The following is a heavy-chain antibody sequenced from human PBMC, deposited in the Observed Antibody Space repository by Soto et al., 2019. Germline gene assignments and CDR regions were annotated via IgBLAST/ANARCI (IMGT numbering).Heavy chain of an antibody. CDR1: GGSISSSSYY. Sequence: PSETLSLTCTVSGGSISSSSYYWGWIRQPPGKGLEWIGSIYYSGSTYYNPSLKSRVTISVDTSKNQFSLKLSSVTAADTAVYYRARWSLGIAARYFDYWGQGTLVTVSS. V-gene: IGHV4-39*01. J-gene: IGHJ4*02. D-gene: IGHD6-6*01. CDR2: IYYSGST. CDR3: ARWSLGIAARYFDY.